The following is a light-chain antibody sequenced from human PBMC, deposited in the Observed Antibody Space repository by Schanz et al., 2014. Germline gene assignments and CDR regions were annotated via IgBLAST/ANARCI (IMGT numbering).Light chain of an antibody. V-gene: IGLV2-8*01. Sequence: QSALTQPPSASGSPGQSVTISCTGTSSDIGRYNYVSWYQHHPGKAPKLLIYDVTKRPSGVPDRFSGSKSGNTASLTVSGLQAEDEADYYCCSYVSSSAVLFGGGTKVTVL. CDR1: SSDIGRYNY. CDR3: CSYVSSSAVL. CDR2: DVT. J-gene: IGLJ2*01.